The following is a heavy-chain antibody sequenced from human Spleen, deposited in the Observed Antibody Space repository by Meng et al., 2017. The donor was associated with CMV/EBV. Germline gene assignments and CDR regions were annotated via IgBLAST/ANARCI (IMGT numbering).Heavy chain of an antibody. CDR3: AREREGGYRGYDSAY. CDR1: GFTFSSYS. J-gene: IGHJ4*02. Sequence: GESLKISCAASGFTFSSYSMNWVRQAPGKGLEWVSSISSSSSYINYAESVKGRCTISRDNAKNSLYLQMNSLRAEDTAVYYCAREREGGYRGYDSAYWGQGTLVTVSS. V-gene: IGHV3-21*01. D-gene: IGHD5-12*01. CDR2: ISSSSSYI.